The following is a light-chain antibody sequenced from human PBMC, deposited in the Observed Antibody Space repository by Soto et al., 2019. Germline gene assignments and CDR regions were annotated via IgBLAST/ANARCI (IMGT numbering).Light chain of an antibody. CDR2: GAS. V-gene: IGKV3-20*01. Sequence: EIVLTQSPGTLSLSPGERATPSCRASQSVSNNYLAWYQQKPGHAPRLLIYGASNRATGIPDRFSGSGSGTDFTLTISRLEPEDFAVYYCQQYGNSGTFGQGTKVDIK. CDR3: QQYGNSGT. CDR1: QSVSNNY. J-gene: IGKJ1*01.